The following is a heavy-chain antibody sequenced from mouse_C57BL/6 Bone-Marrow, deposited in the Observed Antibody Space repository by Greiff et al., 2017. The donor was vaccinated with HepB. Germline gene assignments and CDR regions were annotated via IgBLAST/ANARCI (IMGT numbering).Heavy chain of an antibody. J-gene: IGHJ2*01. V-gene: IGHV5-16*01. CDR1: GFTFSDYY. D-gene: IGHD1-1*01. CDR2: INYDGSST. CDR3: EITTLAGYFDY. Sequence: EVKVVESEGGLVQPGSSMKLSCTASGFTFSDYYMAWVRQVPEKGLEWVANINYDGSSTYYLDSLKSRFIISRDNAKNILYLQMSSLKSEDTATYYCEITTLAGYFDYWGQGTTLTVSS.